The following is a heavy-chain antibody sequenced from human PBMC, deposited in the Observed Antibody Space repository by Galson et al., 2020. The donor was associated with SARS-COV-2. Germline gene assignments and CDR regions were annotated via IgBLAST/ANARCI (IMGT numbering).Heavy chain of an antibody. CDR2: ISGSGGST. CDR1: GFTFSSYA. D-gene: IGHD6-19*01. V-gene: IGHV3-23*01. Sequence: GGSLRLSCAASGFTFSSYAMSWVRQAPGKGLEWVSAISGSGGSTYYADSVKGRFTISRDNSKNTRYLQMNSLRAEDMAVYYCAKDLTISYSSGWYSDYYGMDVWGQGTTVTVSS. CDR3: AKDLTISYSSGWYSDYYGMDV. J-gene: IGHJ6*02.